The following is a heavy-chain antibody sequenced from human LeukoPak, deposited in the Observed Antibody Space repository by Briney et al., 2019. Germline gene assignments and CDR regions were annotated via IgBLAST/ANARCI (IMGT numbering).Heavy chain of an antibody. D-gene: IGHD2-15*01. CDR2: IIPIFGTA. Sequence: ASVKVSCKASGYTFTSYAISWVRQAPGQGLEWMGGIIPIFGTANYAQKFQGRVTITADESTSTAYMELSSLRSEDTAVYYCAIKVGYCSGGSCYSRYGLYYYYGMDVWGQGTTVTVSS. CDR1: GYTFTSYA. CDR3: AIKVGYCSGGSCYSRYGLYYYYGMDV. V-gene: IGHV1-69*13. J-gene: IGHJ6*02.